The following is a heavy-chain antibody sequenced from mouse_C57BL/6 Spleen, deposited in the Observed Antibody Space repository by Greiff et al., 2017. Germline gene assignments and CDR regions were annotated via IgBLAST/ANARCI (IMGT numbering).Heavy chain of an antibody. CDR3: TRDNYGDYFDY. CDR1: GFTFSSYA. J-gene: IGHJ2*01. V-gene: IGHV5-9-1*02. CDR2: ISSGGDYT. D-gene: IGHD1-2*01. Sequence: EVKLVESGEGLVKPGGSLKLSCAASGFTFSSYAMSWVRQTPEKRLEWVAYISSGGDYTYYADTGKGRFTISRDNARNTLYLQMSRLKSEDTAMYYCTRDNYGDYFDYWGQGTTLTVSS.